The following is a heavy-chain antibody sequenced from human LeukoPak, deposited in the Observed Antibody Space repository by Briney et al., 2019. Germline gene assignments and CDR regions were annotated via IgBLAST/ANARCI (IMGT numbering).Heavy chain of an antibody. CDR1: GGSLSGYY. D-gene: IGHD1-26*01. J-gene: IGHJ4*02. CDR3: ARGWDLDY. V-gene: IGHV4-34*01. Sequence: SETLSLTCAVYGGSLSGYYWSWIRQSPGKGLEWIGEINRGGITNYNPSLKSRVTISVDTSKNQFSLKLSSVTAADTAVYYCARGWDLDYWGQGTLVTVSS. CDR2: INRGGIT.